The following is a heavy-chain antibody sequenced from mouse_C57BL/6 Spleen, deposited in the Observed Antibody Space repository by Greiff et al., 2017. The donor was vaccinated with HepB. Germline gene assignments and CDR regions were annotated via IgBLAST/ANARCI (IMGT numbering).Heavy chain of an antibody. J-gene: IGHJ3*01. CDR1: GYTFTSYW. D-gene: IGHD2-5*01. CDR3: ARGKNYSNSRGWFAY. V-gene: IGHV1-52*01. CDR2: IDPSDSET. Sequence: QVQLQQPGAELVRPGSSVKLSCKASGYTFTSYWMHWVKQRPIQGLEWIGNIDPSDSETHYNQKFKDKATLTVDKSSSTAYMQISSLTSEDSAVYYCARGKNYSNSRGWFAYWGQGTLVTVSA.